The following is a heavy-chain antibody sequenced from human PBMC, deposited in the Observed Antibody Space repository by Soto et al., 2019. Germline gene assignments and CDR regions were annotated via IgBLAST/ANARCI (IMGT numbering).Heavy chain of an antibody. J-gene: IGHJ4*02. CDR2: ISSSSSYI. CDR1: GFTFSSYS. Sequence: KPGGSLRLSCAASGFTFSSYSMNWVRQAPGKGLEWVSSISSSSSYIYYADSVKGRFTISRDNAKNSLYLQMNSLRAEDTAVYYCARLPSPITYGSGSYDPDYWGQGTLVTVSS. V-gene: IGHV3-21*01. CDR3: ARLPSPITYGSGSYDPDY. D-gene: IGHD3-10*01.